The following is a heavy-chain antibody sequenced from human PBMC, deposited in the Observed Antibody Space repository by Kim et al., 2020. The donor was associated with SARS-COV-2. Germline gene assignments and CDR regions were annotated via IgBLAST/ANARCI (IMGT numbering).Heavy chain of an antibody. J-gene: IGHJ6*02. CDR1: GFDFSSYT. CDR2: ITDLRTYK. D-gene: IGHD5-18*01. Sequence: GGSLRLSCAASGFDFSSYTLNWVRQAPGKGLEWVSSITDLRTYKTYADSVKGRFTISRDNAKKSVYLQMNSLRAEDTAVYYCARDSDVDPDEDYFYGMDVWGQGTTVIVSS. CDR3: ARDSDVDPDEDYFYGMDV. V-gene: IGHV3-21*01.